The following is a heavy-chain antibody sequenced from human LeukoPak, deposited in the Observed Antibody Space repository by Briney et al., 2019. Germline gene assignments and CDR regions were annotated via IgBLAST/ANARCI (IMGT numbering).Heavy chain of an antibody. CDR1: GFTFSDYS. J-gene: IGHJ4*02. V-gene: IGHV3-48*01. CDR2: IGIDSGNT. D-gene: IGHD5-24*01. Sequence: GGSLRLSCAASGFTFSDYSMNWVRQAPGKGLEWISYIGIDSGNTNYADSVKGRFTISGDKAKNSLYLQMNSLRVEDTAVYDCARDYKYAFDHWGQGTLVTVSS. CDR3: ARDYKYAFDH.